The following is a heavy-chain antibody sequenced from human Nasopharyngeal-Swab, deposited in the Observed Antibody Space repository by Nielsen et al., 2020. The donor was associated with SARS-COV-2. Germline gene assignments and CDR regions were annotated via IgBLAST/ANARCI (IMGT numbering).Heavy chain of an antibody. J-gene: IGHJ4*02. Sequence: GESLKISCAASGFIFSASAIHWVRQAPGKGLEWVSAISGSGGSTYYADSVKGRFTISRDNSKNTLYLQMNSLRAEDTAVYYCASPRGYSYGPFDYWGQGTLVTVSS. CDR1: GFIFSASA. CDR3: ASPRGYSYGPFDY. V-gene: IGHV3-23*01. CDR2: ISGSGGST. D-gene: IGHD5-18*01.